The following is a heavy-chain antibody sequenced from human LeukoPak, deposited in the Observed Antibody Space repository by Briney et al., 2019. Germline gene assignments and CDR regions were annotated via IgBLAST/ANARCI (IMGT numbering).Heavy chain of an antibody. V-gene: IGHV1-18*01. CDR2: ISAYNGNT. J-gene: IGHJ5*02. Sequence: GASVKVSCMASGYTFTSYGISWVRQAPGQGLEWMGWISAYNGNTNYAQKLQGRVTMATDTSTSTAYMELRSLRSDDTAVYYCARDFFNYGDYVSGRWFDPWGQGTLVTVSS. CDR3: ARDFFNYGDYVSGRWFDP. D-gene: IGHD4-17*01. CDR1: GYTFTSYG.